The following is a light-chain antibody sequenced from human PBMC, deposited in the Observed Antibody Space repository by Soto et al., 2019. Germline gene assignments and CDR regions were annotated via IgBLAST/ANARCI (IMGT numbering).Light chain of an antibody. CDR2: EGG. J-gene: IGLJ3*02. CDR3: CTYAGGTTWV. CDR1: SSDVGSYNL. V-gene: IGLV2-23*01. Sequence: QSVLTQPASVSGSPGQSITISCTGTSSDVGSYNLVSWYQQHPGKAPKLMIYEGGKRPSGVSDRFSGSKSGNTASLTISGLQAEDEADDYCCTYAGGTTWVFGGGTKLTVL.